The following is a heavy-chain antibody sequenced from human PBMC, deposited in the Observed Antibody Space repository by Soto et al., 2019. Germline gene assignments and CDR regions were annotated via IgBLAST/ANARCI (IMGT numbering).Heavy chain of an antibody. Sequence: LSCAASEFTFSSYSMIWVRQAPGKGLEWVSGVNGGGDITYYAESVKGRVTISRDNSKNTLYLQMNSLRAEDTAVFYFARGHFGVTMDVWGQGSTLTVSS. V-gene: IGHV3-23*01. CDR2: VNGGGDIT. CDR3: ARGHFGVTMDV. CDR1: EFTFSSYS. D-gene: IGHD3-3*01. J-gene: IGHJ6*02.